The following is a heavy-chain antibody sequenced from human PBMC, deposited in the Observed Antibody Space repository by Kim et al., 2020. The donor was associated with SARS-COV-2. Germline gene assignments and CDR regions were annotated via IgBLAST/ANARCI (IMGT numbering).Heavy chain of an antibody. Sequence: ADPVTVRLTISRDTAQNTLYMQMDRLRAEDTALYYCAKRGGNTYYYFDYWGQGTLVTVSS. V-gene: IGHV3-23*01. D-gene: IGHD2-15*01. J-gene: IGHJ4*02. CDR3: AKRGGNTYYYFDY.